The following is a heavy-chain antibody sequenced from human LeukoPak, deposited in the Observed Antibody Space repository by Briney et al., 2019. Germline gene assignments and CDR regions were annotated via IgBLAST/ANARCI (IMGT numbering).Heavy chain of an antibody. CDR3: ARVLMGYSYGYPITSFDY. J-gene: IGHJ4*02. D-gene: IGHD5-18*01. CDR2: VAYTGST. CDR1: GGSITSGEHY. Sequence: SQTLSLTCTVSGGSITSGEHYCSWIRQPPGKGLEWIGYVAYTGSTNYNPSLSSRVTMSVDTSKNQLSLKLSSVTAADTAVYYCARVLMGYSYGYPITSFDYWGQGTLVTVSS. V-gene: IGHV4-30-4*01.